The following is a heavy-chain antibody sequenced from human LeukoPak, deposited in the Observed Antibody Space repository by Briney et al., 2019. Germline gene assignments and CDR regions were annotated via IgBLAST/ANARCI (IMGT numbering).Heavy chain of an antibody. J-gene: IGHJ4*02. V-gene: IGHV3-74*01. CDR3: ARVRYSSGWPNFDY. CDR2: INGDGSST. CDR1: GFTFSTYW. D-gene: IGHD6-19*01. Sequence: GGSLRLSCAASGFTFSTYWMHWVRQAPGKGLVWVSRINGDGSSTSYADSVKGRFTTSRDNAKNTLYLQMNSLRDEDTAVYYCARVRYSSGWPNFDYWGRGTLVTVSS.